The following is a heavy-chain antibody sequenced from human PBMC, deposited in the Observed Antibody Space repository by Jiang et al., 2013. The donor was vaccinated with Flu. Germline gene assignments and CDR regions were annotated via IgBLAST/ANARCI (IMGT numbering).Heavy chain of an antibody. D-gene: IGHD3-3*01. J-gene: IGHJ3*02. V-gene: IGHV1-8*01. CDR2: MNPKTFNT. Sequence: SGAEVKKPGASVKVSCKASGYTFTNYDINWLRQAPGRGLEWMGWMNPKTFNTGSAQKFRGRVLMTRDTSISTAYMELSNLSSEDTAIYYCARSMGLKPIEIFGFLIRGAVFDMWAKGLLLTVSS. CDR3: ARSMGLKPIEIFGFLIRGAVFDM. CDR1: GYTFTNYD.